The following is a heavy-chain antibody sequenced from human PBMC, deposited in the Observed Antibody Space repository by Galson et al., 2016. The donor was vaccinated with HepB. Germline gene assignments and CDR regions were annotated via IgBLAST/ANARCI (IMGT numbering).Heavy chain of an antibody. CDR3: SGYYNDWFDP. V-gene: IGHV4-59*08. J-gene: IGHJ5*02. CDR1: GGSISNYY. D-gene: IGHD3-22*01. CDR2: IYYSGST. Sequence: SETLSLTCTVSGGSISNYYWIWIRQPPGKGLEWIGYIYYSGSTNYNPSLKSRVTISVDTSKNQFSLQLSSVTAADTAVYDGSGYYNDWFDPWGQGTLVTVSS.